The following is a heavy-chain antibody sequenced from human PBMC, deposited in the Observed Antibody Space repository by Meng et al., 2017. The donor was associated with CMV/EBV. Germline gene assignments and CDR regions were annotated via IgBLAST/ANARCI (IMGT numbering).Heavy chain of an antibody. J-gene: IGHJ4*02. CDR2: ISSSGSTI. CDR1: GFTFSDYY. Sequence: GESLKISCAASGFTFSDYYMSWIRQAPGKGLEWVSYISSSGSTIYYADSVKGRFTISRDNAKNSLYLQMNSLGAEDTAVYYCARSQRDYFDYWGQGTLVTISS. CDR3: ARSQRDYFDY. V-gene: IGHV3-11*01.